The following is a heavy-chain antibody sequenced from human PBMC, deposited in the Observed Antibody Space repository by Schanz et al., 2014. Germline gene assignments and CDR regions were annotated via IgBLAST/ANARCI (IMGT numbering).Heavy chain of an antibody. D-gene: IGHD2-21*01. CDR2: INTANGNA. J-gene: IGHJ3*02. CDR1: GYTFSSHG. CDR3: ARDLPYCDGGKCYSDGFDI. Sequence: QVQVVQSGAELKKPGASVKVSCKASGYTFSSHGIHWLRQAPGQSLEWMGWINTANGNAKYSANLQARDTITRDTSATTAYMELTNLRSEDTAVYYCARDLPYCDGGKCYSDGFDIWGQGTLVTISS. V-gene: IGHV1-3*04.